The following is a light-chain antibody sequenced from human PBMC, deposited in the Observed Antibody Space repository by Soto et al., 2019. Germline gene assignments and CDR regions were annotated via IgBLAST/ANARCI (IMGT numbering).Light chain of an antibody. Sequence: EIVLTQSPATLSLSPGERATLSCRASQSVSKYLAWYQQKPGQAPRLLIHDASNRATGIPARFSGSGSGTDFTLTISSLEPEDFGVYYCQQRSNWPQINFGGGTKVEIK. J-gene: IGKJ4*01. CDR3: QQRSNWPQIN. V-gene: IGKV3-11*01. CDR1: QSVSKY. CDR2: DAS.